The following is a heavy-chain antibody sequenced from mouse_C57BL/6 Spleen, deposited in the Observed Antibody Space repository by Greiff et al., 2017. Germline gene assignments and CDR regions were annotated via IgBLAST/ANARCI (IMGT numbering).Heavy chain of an antibody. CDR2: IDPSDSET. V-gene: IGHV1-52*01. D-gene: IGHD1-1*01. Sequence: QVQLQQPGAELVRPGSSVKLSCKASGYTFTSYWMHWVKQRPIQGLEWIGNIDPSDSETHYNQKFKDKATLTVDKSSSTAYMQLSSLTSEDSAVYYCARGGTVRYFDVWGTGTTVTVSS. J-gene: IGHJ1*03. CDR1: GYTFTSYW. CDR3: ARGGTVRYFDV.